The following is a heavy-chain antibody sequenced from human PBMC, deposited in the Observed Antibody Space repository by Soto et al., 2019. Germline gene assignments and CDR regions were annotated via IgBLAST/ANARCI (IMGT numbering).Heavy chain of an antibody. CDR1: GFPFYTYA. V-gene: IGHV3-30*15. CDR3: ARSPATYDYGGNSVFWYFDL. CDR2: ISYAGNTK. D-gene: IGHD4-17*01. J-gene: IGHJ2*01. Sequence: QVQLVESGGGVVQPGRSLRLSCAASGFPFYTYAMHWVRQAPGKGLEWVAVISYAGNTKYYADSVQDRFTISRDNSNNALYLQMSSLRPEDTAVYFCARSPATYDYGGNSVFWYFDLWGRGTPVTVSS.